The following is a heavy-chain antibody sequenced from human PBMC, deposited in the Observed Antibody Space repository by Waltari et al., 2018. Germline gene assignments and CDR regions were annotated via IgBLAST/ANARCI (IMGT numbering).Heavy chain of an antibody. J-gene: IGHJ4*02. CDR2: ISCDGSNK. V-gene: IGHV3-30*01. CDR3: ARAPHKSYYYDSSGFRGGNDY. Sequence: QVQLVESGGGVVQPGRSLRLSCAASGFTFSSYAMHWVRQAPGKGLEWVAVISCDGSNKCYEDAVNGRFTSSRDNSKNTLYLQMNSLRAEDTAVYYCARAPHKSYYYDSSGFRGGNDYWGQGTLVTVSS. D-gene: IGHD3-22*01. CDR1: GFTFSSYA.